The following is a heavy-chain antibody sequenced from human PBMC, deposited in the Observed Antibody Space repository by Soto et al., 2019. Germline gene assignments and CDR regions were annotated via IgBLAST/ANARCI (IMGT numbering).Heavy chain of an antibody. CDR2: IWYDGSNK. V-gene: IGHV3-33*01. CDR3: ARDRVFEIAARPQHYYYYGMDV. Sequence: GGSLRLSCAASGFTFSSYGMHWVRQAPGKGLEWVAVIWYDGSNKYYADSVKGRFTISRDNSKNTLYLQMNSLRAEDTAVYYCARDRVFEIAARPQHYYYYGMDVWGQGTTVTVSS. D-gene: IGHD6-6*01. J-gene: IGHJ6*02. CDR1: GFTFSSYG.